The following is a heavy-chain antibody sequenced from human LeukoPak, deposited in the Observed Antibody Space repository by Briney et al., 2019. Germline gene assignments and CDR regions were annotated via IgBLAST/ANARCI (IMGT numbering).Heavy chain of an antibody. Sequence: GGSLRLSCGVSGFTFSAYCMTWVRQAPGQGLEWISYIDTSGRTVYYADSVRGRFTISRDNAKNSLFLQMNSLRDEDTAVYFCVRDNCDYHDSRSYDFDYWGQGTLVTVSP. J-gene: IGHJ4*02. CDR1: GFTFSAYC. CDR3: VRDNCDYHDSRSYDFDY. V-gene: IGHV3-48*02. D-gene: IGHD3-10*01. CDR2: IDTSGRTV.